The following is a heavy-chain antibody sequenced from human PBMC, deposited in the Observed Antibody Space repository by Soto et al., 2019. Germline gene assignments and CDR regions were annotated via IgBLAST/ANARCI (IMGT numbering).Heavy chain of an antibody. Sequence: GGSLRLSCAASGFTFSSYAMSWVRQAPGKGLEWVSAISGSGGSTYYADSMKGRFTISRDNSKNTLYLQMNSLRAEDTAVYYCAKASTAARPYGMDVWGQGTTVTVSS. D-gene: IGHD6-6*01. CDR2: ISGSGGST. V-gene: IGHV3-23*01. J-gene: IGHJ6*02. CDR1: GFTFSSYA. CDR3: AKASTAARPYGMDV.